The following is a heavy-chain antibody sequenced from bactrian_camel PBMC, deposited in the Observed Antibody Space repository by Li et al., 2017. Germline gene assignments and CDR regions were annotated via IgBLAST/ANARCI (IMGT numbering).Heavy chain of an antibody. D-gene: IGHD5*01. J-gene: IGHJ4*01. V-gene: IGHV3S54*01. Sequence: HVQLVESGGGSVQAGGSLRLSCAASGRVDSSLCMGWFRQRPGEKREGVAVIYPEANLSVYDDAVQGRFTISHDTAENTVYLKMNTLIPDDSGTYICAADLFSLASPWNVGRYRYWGQGTQVTVS. CDR2: IYPEANLS. CDR3: AADLFSLASPWNVGRYRY. CDR1: GRVDSSLC.